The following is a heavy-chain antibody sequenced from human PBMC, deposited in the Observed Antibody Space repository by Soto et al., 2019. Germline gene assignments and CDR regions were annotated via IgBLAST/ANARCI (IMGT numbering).Heavy chain of an antibody. CDR3: ARVPDY. V-gene: IGHV4-30-2*01. CDR2: IYHSGST. J-gene: IGHJ4*02. CDR1: GYSISSGGYS. Sequence: SETLSLTCAVSGYSISSGGYSWGWIRQPPGKGLEWIGYIYHSGSTYYNPSLKSRVTISVDRSKNQFSLKLSSVTAADTAVYYCARVPDYWGQGTLVTVSS.